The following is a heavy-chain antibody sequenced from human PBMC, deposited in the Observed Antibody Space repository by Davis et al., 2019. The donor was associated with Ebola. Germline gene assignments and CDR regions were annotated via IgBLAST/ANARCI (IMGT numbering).Heavy chain of an antibody. CDR3: ARDSVEVWFQIGRFDY. CDR2: IKSKTDGGTT. J-gene: IGHJ4*02. CDR1: GFTFSNAC. D-gene: IGHD2-21*01. V-gene: IGHV3-15*01. Sequence: PGGSLRLSCAASGFTFSNACMSWVRQPPGKGLEWVGRIKSKTDGGTTDYAAPVKGRFTISRDASKNTLSLKMNSLETEDTAVYYCARDSVEVWFQIGRFDYWGQGTLVTVSS.